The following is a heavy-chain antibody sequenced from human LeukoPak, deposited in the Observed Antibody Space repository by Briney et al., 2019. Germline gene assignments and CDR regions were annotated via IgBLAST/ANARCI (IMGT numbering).Heavy chain of an antibody. J-gene: IGHJ4*02. CDR1: GFTFSSYW. D-gene: IGHD3-22*01. CDR3: ARDNGYFSVDY. CDR2: IKQDESEK. Sequence: GGSLRLSCAASGFTFSSYWMTWARQAPGKGLEWVANIKQDESEKYYGDSVRGRFTISRDNAQNSLYLQMNSLRAEDTAVYFCARDNGYFSVDYWGQGTLVTVSS. V-gene: IGHV3-7*01.